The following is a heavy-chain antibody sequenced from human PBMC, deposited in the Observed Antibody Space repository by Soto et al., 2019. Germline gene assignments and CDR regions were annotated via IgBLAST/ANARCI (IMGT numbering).Heavy chain of an antibody. V-gene: IGHV1-69*02. CDR1: GGTFSSYT. CDR2: IIPILGIA. D-gene: IGHD1-1*01. CDR3: VRRCLQWGACDI. Sequence: QVQLVQSGAEVKKPGSSVKVSCKASGGTFSSYTISWVRQAPGQGLEWMGRIIPILGIANYAQKFQGRVTITADKATSTAYMELSSLRSEDTAVYYCVRRCLQWGACDIWGQGTMFIVSS. J-gene: IGHJ3*02.